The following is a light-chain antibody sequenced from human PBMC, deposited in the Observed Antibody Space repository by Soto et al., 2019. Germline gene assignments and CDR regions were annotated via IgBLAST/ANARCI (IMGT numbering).Light chain of an antibody. V-gene: IGKV3-11*01. J-gene: IGKJ5*01. Sequence: EIVLTQSPATLSLSPGERATLSCRASQSFSSYLAWYQQKPGQAPRLLIYDASKRATGIPARFSGRGPGTDFTLTVSSLAPEDFAVYYCQQRSNWPPVITFGQGTRLEIK. CDR3: QQRSNWPPVIT. CDR2: DAS. CDR1: QSFSSY.